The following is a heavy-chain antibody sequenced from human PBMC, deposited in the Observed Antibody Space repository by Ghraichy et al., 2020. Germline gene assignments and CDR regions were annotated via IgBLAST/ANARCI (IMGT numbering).Heavy chain of an antibody. V-gene: IGHV4-59*11. D-gene: IGHD2-15*01. Sequence: SETLSLTCTVSGDSIRSHYWSWIRQPPGKTLEWIGNIQYSGSTNYNPSLKSRVTMSVDTSENQFALKLNSVTAADTAFYFCARDYATGGSFDPGWVFDIWGQGAMVTVSP. CDR3: ARDYATGGSFDPGWVFDI. CDR1: GDSIRSHY. CDR2: IQYSGST. J-gene: IGHJ3*02.